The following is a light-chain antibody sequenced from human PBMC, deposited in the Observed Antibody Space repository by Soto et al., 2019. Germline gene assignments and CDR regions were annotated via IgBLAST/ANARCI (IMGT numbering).Light chain of an antibody. V-gene: IGKV3-20*01. CDR2: GAS. CDR1: HSVDSTH. CDR3: QHYGDSRT. Sequence: TQSPGTLSLSSGERATLSCRTSHSVDSTHLAWYQQKPGQAPRLLIYGASGRATGIPDRFGGSGSGTDFTLTISRLEPEDFAVYYCQHYGDSRTFGQGTKVDIK. J-gene: IGKJ1*01.